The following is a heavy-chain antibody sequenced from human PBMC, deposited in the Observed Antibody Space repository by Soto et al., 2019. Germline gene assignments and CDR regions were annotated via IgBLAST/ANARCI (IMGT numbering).Heavy chain of an antibody. CDR3: ARDRMDIVATALDY. CDR1: GFTFSSYE. CDR2: ISSSGSTI. Sequence: EVQLVESGGGLVQPEGSLRLSCAASGFTFSSYEMNWVRQAPGKGLEWVSYISSSGSTIYYADSVKGRFTISRDNAKNSLYLQMNSLRAEDTAVYYCARDRMDIVATALDYWGQGTLVTVSS. V-gene: IGHV3-48*03. D-gene: IGHD5-12*01. J-gene: IGHJ4*02.